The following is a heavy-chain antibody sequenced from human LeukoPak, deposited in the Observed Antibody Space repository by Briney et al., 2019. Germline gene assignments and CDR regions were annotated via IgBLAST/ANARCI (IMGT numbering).Heavy chain of an antibody. D-gene: IGHD3-10*01. Sequence: GGSLRLSCVASGFTFSTYGMHWVRQAPGKGLEWVAFIRPDGSDKYYGGSVKGRFTISRDNSENTLYPQMNSLRPEDTAVYYCAKEFGSPGVYWGQGTLVTVSS. J-gene: IGHJ4*02. CDR1: GFTFSTYG. CDR2: IRPDGSDK. CDR3: AKEFGSPGVY. V-gene: IGHV3-30*02.